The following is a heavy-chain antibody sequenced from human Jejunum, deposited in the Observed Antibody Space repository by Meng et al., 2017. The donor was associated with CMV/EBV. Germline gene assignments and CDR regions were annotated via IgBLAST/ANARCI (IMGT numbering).Heavy chain of an antibody. D-gene: IGHD1-26*01. CDR2: IYTSGST. Sequence: QVLLQESGPGLVRSSENLSLTCFVSAGPISGYYWSWIRQPAGKGLEWIGRIYTSGSTHYNPSLKSRLTMSVDLAKNQISLKLSSVTAADTAVYYCARESGSYYWFDPWGQGTLVTVSS. J-gene: IGHJ5*02. CDR3: ARESGSYYWFDP. V-gene: IGHV4-4*07. CDR1: AGPISGYY.